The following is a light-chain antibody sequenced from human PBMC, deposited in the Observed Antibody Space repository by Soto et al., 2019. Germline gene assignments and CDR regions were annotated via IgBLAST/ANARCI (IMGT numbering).Light chain of an antibody. CDR3: SASTATGTCV. CDR2: GDS. Sequence: QSVLTQPASVSGSPGQSVTISCTGTSSDVGGDNFVSWYRQLPGEAPKLILYGDSDRPSGVSDRFSGSKSGDTASLTVSGVQDEDEADYYCSASTATGTCVFGTGTKLTVL. CDR1: SSDVGGDNF. V-gene: IGLV2-14*01. J-gene: IGLJ1*01.